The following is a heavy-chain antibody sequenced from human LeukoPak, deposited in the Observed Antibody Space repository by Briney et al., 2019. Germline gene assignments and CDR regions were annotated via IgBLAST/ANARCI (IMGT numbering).Heavy chain of an antibody. V-gene: IGHV1-3*01. CDR1: GYTFTSYA. CDR3: ARGPYSSSWYGGPDY. Sequence: ASVKVSCKASGYTFTSYAMHWVRQAPGQRLEWMGWINAGNGNTKYSQKFQGRVTITRDTSASTAYMELSSLRSEDTAVYYCARGPYSSSWYGGPDYWGQGTLVTVSS. D-gene: IGHD6-13*01. CDR2: INAGNGNT. J-gene: IGHJ4*02.